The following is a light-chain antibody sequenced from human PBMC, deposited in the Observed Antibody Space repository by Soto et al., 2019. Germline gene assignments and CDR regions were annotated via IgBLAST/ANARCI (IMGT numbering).Light chain of an antibody. CDR3: QQYGSSPPT. J-gene: IGKJ3*01. Sequence: EIVLTQSPGTLSLSPGERATLSCRASQSVSSSYLAWYQQKPGQAPRILIYGASSRATGIPDRFSGSGSGTDFTLTISRLEPEDFAVYSCQQYGSSPPTFGPGTKVDIK. CDR1: QSVSSSY. CDR2: GAS. V-gene: IGKV3-20*01.